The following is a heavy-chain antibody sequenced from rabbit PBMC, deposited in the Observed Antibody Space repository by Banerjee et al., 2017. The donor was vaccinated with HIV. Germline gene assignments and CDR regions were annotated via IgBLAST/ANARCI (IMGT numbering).Heavy chain of an antibody. CDR1: GFSFSSSYY. CDR2: IYTIITDNT. D-gene: IGHD1-1*01. CDR3: VRGAYASSSGYSPYFNL. V-gene: IGHV1S45*01. Sequence: QEQLEESGGGLVKPEGSLTLTCTASGFSFSSSYYMCWVRQAPGKGLEWIACIYTIITDNTYYASWAKGRFTISKTSSTTVTLQMTSLTAADTATYFCVRGAYASSSGYSPYFNLWGPGTLVTVS. J-gene: IGHJ4*01.